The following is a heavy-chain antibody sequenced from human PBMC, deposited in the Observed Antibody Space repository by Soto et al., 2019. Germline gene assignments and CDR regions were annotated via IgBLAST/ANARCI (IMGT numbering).Heavy chain of an antibody. CDR2: ITGSGAGS. D-gene: IGHD4-4*01. CDR3: AKAYSNSWPNDWFVP. Sequence: EVQLLESGGGWLQPGGSLRLSCAASGFTFSSYAMNWVRQAPGKGLEWVSGITGSGAGSYYSDSVKGRFTISRDNSKNTLYLQMNSLTAEDTAVYYWAKAYSNSWPNDWFVPWGHGTLVTVSS. CDR1: GFTFSSYA. V-gene: IGHV3-23*01. J-gene: IGHJ5*02.